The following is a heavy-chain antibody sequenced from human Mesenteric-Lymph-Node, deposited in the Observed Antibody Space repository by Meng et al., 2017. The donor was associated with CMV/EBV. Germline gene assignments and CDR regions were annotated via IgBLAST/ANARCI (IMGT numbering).Heavy chain of an antibody. V-gene: IGHV1-18*01. CDR2: IRAYSGKA. Sequence: KASGYMFTSYDLNSVRQAPGQGLAWMGWIRAYSGKAAYAQKMQGRVTMTSDTSPNTAYMELTSLTSDDTAMYYCATATGGSGSYVDYWGQGTLVTVSS. CDR1: GYMFTSYD. D-gene: IGHD3-10*01. CDR3: ATATGGSGSYVDY. J-gene: IGHJ4*02.